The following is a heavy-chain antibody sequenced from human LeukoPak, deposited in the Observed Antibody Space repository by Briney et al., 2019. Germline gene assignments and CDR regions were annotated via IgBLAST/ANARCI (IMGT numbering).Heavy chain of an antibody. CDR2: IIPIFGTT. J-gene: IGHJ6*02. Sequence: ASVKVSCKASGGTFSSYAISWVRQAPGQGLEWMGGIIPIFGTTNYAQKFQGRVTITADESTSTAYMELSSLRSEDTAVYYCARDVYYGSSPYGMDVWGQGTTVTVSS. D-gene: IGHD3-10*01. V-gene: IGHV1-69*13. CDR3: ARDVYYGSSPYGMDV. CDR1: GGTFSSYA.